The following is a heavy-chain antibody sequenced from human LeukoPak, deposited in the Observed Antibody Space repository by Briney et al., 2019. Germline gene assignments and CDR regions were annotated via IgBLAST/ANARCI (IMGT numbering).Heavy chain of an antibody. CDR1: GFTFSSYA. D-gene: IGHD4-17*01. Sequence: GGSLRLSCAASGFTFSSYAMHWVRQAPGKGLEYGSAISSNGGSTYYANSVKGRFTISRDNSKNTLYLQMGSLRAEDMAVYYCARDQHGDYLFDWFDPWGQRTLVTVSS. V-gene: IGHV3-64*01. CDR2: ISSNGGST. J-gene: IGHJ5*02. CDR3: ARDQHGDYLFDWFDP.